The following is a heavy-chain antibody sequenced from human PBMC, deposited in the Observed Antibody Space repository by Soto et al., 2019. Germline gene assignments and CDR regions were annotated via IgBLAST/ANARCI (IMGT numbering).Heavy chain of an antibody. Sequence: NPVGSLRLSCAASGFTFSSYSMNWVRQAPGKGLEWVSSISSSSSYIYYADSVKGRFTISRDNAKNSLYLQMNSLRAEDTAVYYCARGPYMVRGVINALDPWGQGTLVTVSS. V-gene: IGHV3-21*01. J-gene: IGHJ5*02. CDR2: ISSSSSYI. D-gene: IGHD3-10*01. CDR1: GFTFSSYS. CDR3: ARGPYMVRGVINALDP.